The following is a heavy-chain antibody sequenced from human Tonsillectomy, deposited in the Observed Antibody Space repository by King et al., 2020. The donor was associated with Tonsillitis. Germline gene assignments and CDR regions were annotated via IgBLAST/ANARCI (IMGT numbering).Heavy chain of an antibody. CDR1: GYRFTTSW. Sequence: VQLVESGAEVKKPGESLKISCEGSGYRFTTSWIGWVRQMPGKGLEWMGIIYPSDSDTRYSPSFQGQVTISADKSISTAYLQWRSLKASDTAMYYCARHRYGSRSYPDYWGQGTLVTVSS. CDR2: IYPSDSDT. D-gene: IGHD3-10*01. J-gene: IGHJ4*02. CDR3: ARHRYGSRSYPDY. V-gene: IGHV5-51*01.